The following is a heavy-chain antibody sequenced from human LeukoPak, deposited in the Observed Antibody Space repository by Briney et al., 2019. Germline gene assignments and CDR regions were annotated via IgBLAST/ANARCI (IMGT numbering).Heavy chain of an antibody. J-gene: IGHJ5*02. CDR1: GYTFTSYA. D-gene: IGHD2-15*01. V-gene: IGHV1-3*01. Sequence: ASVKVSCKASGYTFTSYAMHWVRQAPGQRLEWMGWINAGNGNTKYSQKFQGRVTITRDTSASTAYTELSSLRSEDTAVYYCASDVCSGGSCWDWFDPWGQGTLVTVSS. CDR2: INAGNGNT. CDR3: ASDVCSGGSCWDWFDP.